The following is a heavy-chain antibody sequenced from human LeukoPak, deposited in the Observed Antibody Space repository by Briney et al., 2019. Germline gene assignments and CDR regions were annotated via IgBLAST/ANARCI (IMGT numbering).Heavy chain of an antibody. V-gene: IGHV4-39*07. CDR1: GGSISGSSYY. CDR2: IYYSGST. D-gene: IGHD2-2*01. Sequence: PSETLSLTCTVSGGSISGSSYYWGWIRQPPGKGLEWIGSIYYSGSTNYNPSLKSRVTISVDTSKNQFSLKLSSVTAADTAVYYCARGRSAGYCSSTSCLTFDYWGQGTLVTVSS. CDR3: ARGRSAGYCSSTSCLTFDY. J-gene: IGHJ4*02.